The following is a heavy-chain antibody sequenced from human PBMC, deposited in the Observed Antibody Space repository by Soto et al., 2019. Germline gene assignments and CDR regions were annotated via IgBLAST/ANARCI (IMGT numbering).Heavy chain of an antibody. CDR1: GYTFTSYY. Sequence: QVQLVQSGAEVKKPGASVKVSCKASGYTFTSYYMHWVRQAPGQGLEWMGIINPSGGSTSYAQKFQGRVNMTRDTSTSTVYMELSSLISEDTAVYYCARDAGGSYCAGTFDYWGQGTLVTVSS. CDR2: INPSGGST. D-gene: IGHD1-26*01. CDR3: ARDAGGSYCAGTFDY. J-gene: IGHJ4*02. V-gene: IGHV1-46*01.